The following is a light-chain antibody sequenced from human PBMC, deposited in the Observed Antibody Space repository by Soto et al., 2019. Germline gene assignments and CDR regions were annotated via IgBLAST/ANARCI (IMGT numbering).Light chain of an antibody. CDR2: EVT. Sequence: QSALTQPASVSGSPGQSITISCTGSSSDVGGYNFVSWYQHHPDKAPKLILYEVTTRPSGVSSRFSGSKSGNTASLTISGLQADDEANYYCSSYSTTTTPQWVFGGGTKVTVL. CDR1: SSDVGGYNF. V-gene: IGLV2-14*01. J-gene: IGLJ3*02. CDR3: SSYSTTTTPQWV.